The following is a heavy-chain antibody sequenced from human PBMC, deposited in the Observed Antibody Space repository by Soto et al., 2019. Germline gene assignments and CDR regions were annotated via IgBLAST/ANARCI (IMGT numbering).Heavy chain of an antibody. D-gene: IGHD1-1*01. J-gene: IGHJ3*01. CDR3: ASWHEREHAYDV. CDR2: LYDVDGS. Sequence: GGSLRLSCAAFGLTVSGKKYVAWVRQAPGKGLEWVSALYDVDGSFYADSVKGRFTTSSDSSKTTVYLQMNGLRPDDTAVYYCASWHEREHAYDVWGQGTAVTVSS. V-gene: IGHV3-53*01. CDR1: GLTVSGKKY.